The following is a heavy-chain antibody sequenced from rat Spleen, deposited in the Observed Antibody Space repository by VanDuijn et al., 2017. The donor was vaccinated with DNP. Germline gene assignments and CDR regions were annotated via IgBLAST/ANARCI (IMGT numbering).Heavy chain of an antibody. Sequence: EVQLVESGGDLVQPGRSLKLSCAASGFSFSDYYMAWVRQAPTKGLEWVAYISYDGGRTYYGDSVKGRFTISRENAKSTLYLQMNSLRSEDMATYYCARWTIPANYFDYWGQGVMVTVSS. V-gene: IGHV5-22*01. J-gene: IGHJ2*01. CDR2: ISYDGGRT. CDR1: GFSFSDYY. D-gene: IGHD2-1*01. CDR3: ARWTIPANYFDY.